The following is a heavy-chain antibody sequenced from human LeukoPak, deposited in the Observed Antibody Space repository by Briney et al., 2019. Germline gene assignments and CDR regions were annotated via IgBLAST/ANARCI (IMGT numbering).Heavy chain of an antibody. D-gene: IGHD2/OR15-2a*01. CDR2: VARDGSNK. J-gene: IGHJ4*02. V-gene: IGHV3-30*04. Sequence: GRSLRLSCAASGFPFSSYAMHWVRQAPGKGLEWVAVVARDGSNKYYADSVKGRFTISRDNSKNTLYLQMNSLRPEDTAVHYCARDGASIVALDYWGQGTLVTVSS. CDR3: ARDGASIVALDY. CDR1: GFPFSSYA.